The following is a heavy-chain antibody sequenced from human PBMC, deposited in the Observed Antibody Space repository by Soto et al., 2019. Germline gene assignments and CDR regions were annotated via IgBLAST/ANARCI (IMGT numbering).Heavy chain of an antibody. CDR3: TRGGFSQYGMDV. J-gene: IGHJ6*02. CDR1: GDTFTAYS. V-gene: IGHV1-3*05. CDR2: ISSGSGHT. D-gene: IGHD5-12*01. Sequence: QVHLVQSGAEERKPGASVKVSCEASGDTFTAYSLHWVRQAPGQGLECMGWISSGSGHTRYSQKFQGRLTLTRDTSASTTYMELGSLRSEDTAIYYCTRGGFSQYGMDVWGQGTTVTVSS.